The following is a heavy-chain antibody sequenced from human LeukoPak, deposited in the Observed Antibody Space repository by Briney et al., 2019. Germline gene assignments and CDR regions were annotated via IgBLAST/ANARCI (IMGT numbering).Heavy chain of an antibody. J-gene: IGHJ3*02. Sequence: ASVKVSCKASGYTFTSYDINWVRQATGQGLEWMGWMNPNSGNTGYAQKFQGRVTMTRNTSISTAYMELSSLRSEDTAVYYCARAVGATTNDAFDIWGQGTMVTVSS. CDR3: ARAVGATTNDAFDI. CDR2: MNPNSGNT. D-gene: IGHD1-26*01. V-gene: IGHV1-8*01. CDR1: GYTFTSYD.